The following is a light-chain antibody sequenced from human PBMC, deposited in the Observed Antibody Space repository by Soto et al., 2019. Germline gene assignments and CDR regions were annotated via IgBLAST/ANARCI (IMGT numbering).Light chain of an antibody. Sequence: DIQMTQSPSTLSASVGDRVTITCRASQSISSWLAWYQQKPGKAPKLLIYDASSLESGVPSRFSASGSGTEFTLTISSLQPDDFATSYCQQYNSYPFTFGPGTKVDIK. V-gene: IGKV1-5*01. J-gene: IGKJ3*01. CDR1: QSISSW. CDR3: QQYNSYPFT. CDR2: DAS.